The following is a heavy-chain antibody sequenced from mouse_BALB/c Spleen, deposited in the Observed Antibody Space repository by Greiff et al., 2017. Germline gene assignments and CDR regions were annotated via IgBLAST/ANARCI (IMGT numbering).Heavy chain of an antibody. J-gene: IGHJ2*01. Sequence: QVQLQQSGAELVRPGTSVKVSCKASGYAFTNYLIEWVKQRPGQGLEWIGVINPGSGGTNYNEKFKGKATLTADKSSSTAYMQLSSLTSDDSAVYFCARAYYRSYFDYWGQGTTLTVSS. CDR1: GYAFTNYL. D-gene: IGHD2-14*01. CDR2: INPGSGGT. CDR3: ARAYYRSYFDY. V-gene: IGHV1-54*01.